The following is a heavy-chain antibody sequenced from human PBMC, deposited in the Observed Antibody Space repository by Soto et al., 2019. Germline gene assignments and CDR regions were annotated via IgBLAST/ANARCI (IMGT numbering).Heavy chain of an antibody. D-gene: IGHD2-15*01. CDR1: GYTFTSYG. Sequence: GXPVKVTCKASGYTFTSYGIIWVRQAPGQGLEWMGWISAYNGNTNYAQKLQGRVTMTTDTSTSTAYMELRSLRSDDTAVYYCARDRMLGYCSGGSCYWFDPWGQGTLVTVSS. V-gene: IGHV1-18*01. J-gene: IGHJ5*02. CDR2: ISAYNGNT. CDR3: ARDRMLGYCSGGSCYWFDP.